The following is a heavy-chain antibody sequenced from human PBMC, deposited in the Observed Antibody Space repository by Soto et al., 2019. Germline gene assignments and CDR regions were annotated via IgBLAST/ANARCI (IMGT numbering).Heavy chain of an antibody. CDR1: GYTFTSYH. V-gene: IGHV1-46*01. Sequence: EASVKVSCKASGYTFTSYHIHWVRQAPGQGLEWMGIINPSGGSTSYARKFQGRVTMSRDTSTSTVYMELSSLRSEDTAVYYCAMNYYDSSGYPSYYYGMDVWGQGTTVTVSS. D-gene: IGHD3-22*01. CDR2: INPSGGST. J-gene: IGHJ6*02. CDR3: AMNYYDSSGYPSYYYGMDV.